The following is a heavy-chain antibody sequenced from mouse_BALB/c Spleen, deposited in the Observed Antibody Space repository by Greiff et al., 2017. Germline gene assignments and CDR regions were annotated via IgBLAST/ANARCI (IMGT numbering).Heavy chain of an antibody. V-gene: IGHV5-9-3*01. Sequence: EVQGVESGGGLVKPGGSLKLSCAASGFTFSSYAMSWVRQTPEKRLEWVATISSGGSYTYYPDSVKGRFTISRDNAKNTLYLQMSSLRSEDTAMYYCARQLGRLDYWGQGTTLTVSS. J-gene: IGHJ2*01. CDR2: ISSGGSYT. CDR3: ARQLGRLDY. CDR1: GFTFSSYA. D-gene: IGHD4-1*01.